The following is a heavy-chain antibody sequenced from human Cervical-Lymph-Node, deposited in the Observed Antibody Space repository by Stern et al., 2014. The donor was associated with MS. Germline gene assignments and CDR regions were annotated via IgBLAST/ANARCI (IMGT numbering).Heavy chain of an antibody. J-gene: IGHJ4*02. V-gene: IGHV3-23*04. D-gene: IGHD2-15*01. CDR3: ALLATPTDY. Sequence: EVHLVESGGGLVQPGGSLRLSCVASGFTFSSYAINWVRQAPGKGLQWVSAIIASGNRTYYTDSVKGRFTISRDNSKDTVYLAMHSLTPEDTARYFCALLATPTDYWGQGTLVTVSP. CDR2: IIASGNRT. CDR1: GFTFSSYA.